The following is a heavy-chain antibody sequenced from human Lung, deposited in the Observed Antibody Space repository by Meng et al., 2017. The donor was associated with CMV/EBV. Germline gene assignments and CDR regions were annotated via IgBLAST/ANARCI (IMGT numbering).Heavy chain of an antibody. CDR2: IKQDGSEK. D-gene: IGHD3-9*01. V-gene: IGHV3-7*01. J-gene: IGHJ3*02. CDR1: GFTFSSYW. Sequence: GEXXTISCAASGFTFSSYWMSWVRQAPGKGLEWVANIKQDGSEKYYVDSVKGRFTISRDNAKNSLYLQMNSLRAEDTAVYYCARDRYFDWLGDAFDIWGQGTMVTVS. CDR3: ARDRYFDWLGDAFDI.